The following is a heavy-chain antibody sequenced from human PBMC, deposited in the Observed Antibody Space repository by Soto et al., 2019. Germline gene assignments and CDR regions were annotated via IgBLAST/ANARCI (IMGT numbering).Heavy chain of an antibody. CDR1: GYTFTSYA. D-gene: IGHD4-17*01. CDR3: ARFGGYGDYRL. Sequence: GGSLRLSCAASGYTFTSYAMHWVRQAPGQRLEWMGWINAGNGNTKYSQKFQGRVTITRDTSASTAYMELSRLRSEDTAVYYCARFGGYGDYRLWGQGTLVTVSS. V-gene: IGHV1-3*01. CDR2: INAGNGNT. J-gene: IGHJ4*02.